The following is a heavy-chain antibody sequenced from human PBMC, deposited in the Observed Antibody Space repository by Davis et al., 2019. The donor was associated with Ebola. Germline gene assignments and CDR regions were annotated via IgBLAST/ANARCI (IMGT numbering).Heavy chain of an antibody. V-gene: IGHV3-53*04. CDR3: AREINYYYGMDV. CDR1: GFTVSSNY. Sequence: GESLKISCAASGFTVSSNYMSWVRQAPGKGLEWVSVIYRGGSTYYADSVKGRFTISRHNSKNTLYLQMNSLRAEDTAVYYCAREINYYYGMDVWGQGTTVTVSS. CDR2: IYRGGST. J-gene: IGHJ6*02.